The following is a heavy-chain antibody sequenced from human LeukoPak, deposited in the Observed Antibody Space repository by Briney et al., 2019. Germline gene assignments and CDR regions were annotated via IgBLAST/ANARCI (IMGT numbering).Heavy chain of an antibody. V-gene: IGHV4-4*07. D-gene: IGHD4-17*01. CDR2: IYTSEST. CDR1: GGSISSYY. Sequence: SETLSLTCTVSGGSISSYYWSWIRQPAGKGLEGIGRIYTSESTNYNPSLKSRVTMSVDTPKNQFSLKLSSVTAADTAVYYCARSPGQSLRSAWFDPWGQGTLVTVSS. CDR3: ARSPGQSLRSAWFDP. J-gene: IGHJ5*02.